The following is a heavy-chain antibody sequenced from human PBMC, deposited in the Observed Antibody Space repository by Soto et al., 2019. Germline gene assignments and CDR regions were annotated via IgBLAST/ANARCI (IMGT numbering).Heavy chain of an antibody. Sequence: ASVKVSCKASGYTFTSYYMHWVRQAPGQGLEWMGIINPSGGNTRYAQKFQGRVTITRDTSASTAYMELSSLSSEDTAVYYCAINYYRSGTFFDYWGQGTQVTVSS. V-gene: IGHV1-46*01. CDR1: GYTFTSYY. CDR2: INPSGGNT. J-gene: IGHJ4*02. CDR3: AINYYRSGTFFDY. D-gene: IGHD3-10*01.